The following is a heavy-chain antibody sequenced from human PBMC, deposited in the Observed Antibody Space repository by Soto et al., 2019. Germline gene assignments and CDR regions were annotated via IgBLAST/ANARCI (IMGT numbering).Heavy chain of an antibody. CDR3: AKLYSSSWYDGYYFDY. J-gene: IGHJ4*02. CDR2: ISGSGGST. D-gene: IGHD6-13*01. CDR1: GFTFSSYA. V-gene: IGHV3-23*01. Sequence: GGSLRLSCAASGFTFSSYAMSWVRQAPGKGLEWVSAISGSGGSTYYADSVKGRFTISRDNSKNTLYLQMSSLRAEDTAVYYCAKLYSSSWYDGYYFDYWGQGTLVTVSS.